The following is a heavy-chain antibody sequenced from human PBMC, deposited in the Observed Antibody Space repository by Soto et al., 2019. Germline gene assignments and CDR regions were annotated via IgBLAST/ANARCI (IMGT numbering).Heavy chain of an antibody. J-gene: IGHJ4*02. CDR2: ISSRSTNI. CDR1: GFTFSGYS. D-gene: IGHD6-19*01. CDR3: AKFTEPGYSSIWYYFEY. V-gene: IGHV3-21*06. Sequence: LRLSCVGSGFTFSGYSMAWVRQAPGRGLEWVASISSRSTNIDYADSVKGRFTISRDNAKNLVSLQMSSLRGEDTALYYCAKFTEPGYSSIWYYFEYWGQGTPVTAPQ.